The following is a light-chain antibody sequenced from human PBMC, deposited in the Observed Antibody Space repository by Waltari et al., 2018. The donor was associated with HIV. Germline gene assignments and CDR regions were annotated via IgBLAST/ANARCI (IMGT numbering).Light chain of an antibody. CDR1: SSNIGNDN. CDR2: KNY. J-gene: IGLJ1*01. CDR3: VGWDGSLSGYV. Sequence: QSVLTQPPSASGTPGQTVTISCSGSSSNIGNDNVYWYQQLPGMTPKLLIYKNYQLPSGVPDRFAVSKSGTSASLAISWLRSEDEADYYCVGWDGSLSGYVFGAGTKVTVL. V-gene: IGLV1-47*01.